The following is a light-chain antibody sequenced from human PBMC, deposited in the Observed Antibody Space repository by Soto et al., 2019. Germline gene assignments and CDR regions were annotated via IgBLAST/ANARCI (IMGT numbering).Light chain of an antibody. V-gene: IGLV2-8*01. Sequence: QSALTQPPSASGSPGQSVTISCTGTSSDVGGYDFVSWYQQHPGNAPKLIIYEVSQRPSGVPDRFSGSKSDNTASLTVSGLQAEDDADYYCSSFAGTNKVFGGGNKLTVL. J-gene: IGLJ2*01. CDR1: SSDVGGYDF. CDR3: SSFAGTNKV. CDR2: EVS.